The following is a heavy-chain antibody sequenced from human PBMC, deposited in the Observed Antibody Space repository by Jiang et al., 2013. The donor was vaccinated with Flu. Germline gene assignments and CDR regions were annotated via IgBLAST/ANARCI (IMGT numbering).Heavy chain of an antibody. CDR2: IYYSGST. CDR1: GGSISSSSYY. J-gene: IGHJ4*02. CDR3: ARLVLGGYSGYETFDY. Sequence: GPGLVKPSETLSLTCTVSGGSISSSSYYWGWIRQPPGKGLEWIGSIYYSGSTYYNPSLKSRVTISVDTSKNQFSLKLSSVTAADTAVYYCARLVLGGYSGYETFDYWGQGTLVTVSS. V-gene: IGHV4-39*01. D-gene: IGHD5-12*01.